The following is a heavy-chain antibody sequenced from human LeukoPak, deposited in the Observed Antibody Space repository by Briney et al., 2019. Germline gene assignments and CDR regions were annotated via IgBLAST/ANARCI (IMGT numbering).Heavy chain of an antibody. CDR2: ISGSGGST. D-gene: IGHD1-26*01. CDR1: GFTFSSYA. J-gene: IGHJ4*02. CDR3: AKGYASGWEPFDY. V-gene: IGHV3-23*01. Sequence: PGGSLRLSCAASGFTFSSYAMSWVRQAPGQGLEWVSAISGSGGSTYYADSVKGRFTISRDNSKNTLYLQMNSLRAEDTAVYYCAKGYASGWEPFDYWGQGTLVTVSS.